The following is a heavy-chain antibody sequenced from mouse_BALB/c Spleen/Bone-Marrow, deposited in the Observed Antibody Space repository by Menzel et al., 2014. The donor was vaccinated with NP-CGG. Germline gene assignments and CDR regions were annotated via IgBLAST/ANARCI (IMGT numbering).Heavy chain of an antibody. CDR1: GYTFTSYW. Sequence: QVQLQQSGAELVKPGAPVKLSCKASGYTFTSYWMNWVKQRPGRGLEWIGRIDPSDSETHYNQKFKDKATLTVDKSSSTAYIQLSSLTSEDSAVYYCARSHGYYPYWYSDVWGAGTTVTVSS. D-gene: IGHD2-3*01. CDR3: ARSHGYYPYWYSDV. CDR2: IDPSDSET. V-gene: IGHV1-69*02. J-gene: IGHJ1*01.